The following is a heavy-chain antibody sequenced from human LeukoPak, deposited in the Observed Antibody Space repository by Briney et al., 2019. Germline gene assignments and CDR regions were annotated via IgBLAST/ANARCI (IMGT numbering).Heavy chain of an antibody. CDR1: GYRFIGYH. Sequence: ASVKVSCKASGYRFIGYHLHWVRQAPGQGPEWMGWFNPNSGDTKYAERFQGRVTMTGDTSIGTAYMELSRLRSDDTAIYYCAREKLEDDFWSGESFYYGMDVWGQGTTVTVSS. CDR2: FNPNSGDT. CDR3: AREKLEDDFWSGESFYYGMDV. J-gene: IGHJ6*02. D-gene: IGHD3-3*01. V-gene: IGHV1-2*02.